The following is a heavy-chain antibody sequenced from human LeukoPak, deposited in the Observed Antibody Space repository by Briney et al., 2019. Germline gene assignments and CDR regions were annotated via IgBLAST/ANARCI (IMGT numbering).Heavy chain of an antibody. D-gene: IGHD3-10*01. CDR1: GFTFSSYA. Sequence: PGGSLRLSCAASGFTFSSYAMSWVRQAPGKGLEWVSVISAGGGITYYADSVKGRFTISRDNSKNTLYLQMNSLRAEDTALHYCARGHGSGSYSPFDYWGQGTLVTVSS. CDR3: ARGHGSGSYSPFDY. V-gene: IGHV3-23*01. CDR2: ISAGGGIT. J-gene: IGHJ4*02.